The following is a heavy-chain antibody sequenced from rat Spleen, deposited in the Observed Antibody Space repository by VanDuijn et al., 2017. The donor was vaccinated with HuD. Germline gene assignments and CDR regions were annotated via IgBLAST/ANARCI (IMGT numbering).Heavy chain of an antibody. CDR2: INSAGST. Sequence: EVQLQESGPGLVKPSQSLSLTCSVTAYSIKSSYRWNWIRKFPGNKLEWMGYINSAGSTNYNPSLKSRISITRDTSKNQFFLQVNSVTTEDTATYYCAVSGYGYWGQGVMVTVSS. CDR3: AVSGYGY. CDR1: AYSIKSSYR. D-gene: IGHD4-3*01. J-gene: IGHJ2*01. V-gene: IGHV3-3*01.